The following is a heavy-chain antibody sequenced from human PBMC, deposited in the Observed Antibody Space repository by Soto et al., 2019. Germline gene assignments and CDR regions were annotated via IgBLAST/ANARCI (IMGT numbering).Heavy chain of an antibody. Sequence: EVQLVESGGGLVQPGGSLKLSCAASGFTFSGSAMHWVRQASGEGLEWVGRIRSKANSYATAYAASVKGRFTISRDDSKNTAYLQMNSLKTEDTAVYYCTQYYYDSSGYYDAFDIWGQGTMVTVSS. CDR2: IRSKANSYAT. V-gene: IGHV3-73*02. CDR3: TQYYYDSSGYYDAFDI. CDR1: GFTFSGSA. J-gene: IGHJ3*02. D-gene: IGHD3-22*01.